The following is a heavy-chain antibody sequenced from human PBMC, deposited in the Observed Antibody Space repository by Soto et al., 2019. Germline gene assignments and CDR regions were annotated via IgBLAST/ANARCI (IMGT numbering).Heavy chain of an antibody. CDR3: AREVGGRGDQAYYYYMDV. V-gene: IGHV1-3*01. J-gene: IGHJ6*03. CDR1: GYTFTSYA. Sequence: ASVXVXXKASGYTFTSYAMHWVRQAPGQRLEWLGWINAGNGNTKYSQKFQGRVTITRDTSASTAYMELSSLRSEDTAVYYCAREVGGRGDQAYYYYMDVWGKGTTVTVSS. CDR2: INAGNGNT. D-gene: IGHD1-26*01.